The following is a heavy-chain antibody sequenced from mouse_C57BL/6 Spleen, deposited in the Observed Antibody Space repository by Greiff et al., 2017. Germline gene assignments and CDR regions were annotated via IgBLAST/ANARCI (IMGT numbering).Heavy chain of an antibody. D-gene: IGHD1-1*01. J-gene: IGHJ4*01. CDR3: ASITTERGPMDY. CDR2: IWGDGST. CDR1: GFSLTSYG. Sequence: VMLVESGPGLVAPSPSLSITCTVSGFSLTSYGVSWVRQPTGKGLEWLGVIWGDGSTNYHSALISRLSISKDNSKSQVFLKLNSLQTDDTATYYCASITTERGPMDYWGQGTSVTVSS. V-gene: IGHV2-3*01.